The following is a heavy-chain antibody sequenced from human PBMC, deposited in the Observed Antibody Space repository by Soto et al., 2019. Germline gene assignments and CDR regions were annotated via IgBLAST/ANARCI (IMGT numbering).Heavy chain of an antibody. Sequence: QVQLVESGGGVVQPGRSLRLSCAASGFTFSNYGMHWVRQAPGEGLEWVAVISYDGSNRYYADSVKGRFTISRDNSKNTLYLQMNSLRAEDTALYYCAKVLVPAGDYYYYGMDVWGQGTTVTVSS. CDR2: ISYDGSNR. D-gene: IGHD2-2*01. CDR1: GFTFSNYG. J-gene: IGHJ6*02. V-gene: IGHV3-30*18. CDR3: AKVLVPAGDYYYYGMDV.